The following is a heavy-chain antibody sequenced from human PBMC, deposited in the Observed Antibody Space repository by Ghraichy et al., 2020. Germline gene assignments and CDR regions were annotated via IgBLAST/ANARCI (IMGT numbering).Heavy chain of an antibody. J-gene: IGHJ4*02. D-gene: IGHD5-18*01. Sequence: SETLSLTCTVSGTSISSDTYYWGWFRQPPGKGLEWIGSIYYTESTYYNPSLKNRVLISRDASRNHFSLKVRSVTAADTAMYYCARRRYSYDSHPFDFWGRGTLVTVSS. CDR1: GTSISSDTYY. V-gene: IGHV4-39*07. CDR3: ARRRYSYDSHPFDF. CDR2: IYYTEST.